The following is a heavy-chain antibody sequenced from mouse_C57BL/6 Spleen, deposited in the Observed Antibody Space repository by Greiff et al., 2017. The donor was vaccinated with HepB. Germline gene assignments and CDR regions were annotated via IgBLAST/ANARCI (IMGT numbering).Heavy chain of an antibody. CDR2: IYPGSGNT. J-gene: IGHJ2*01. Sequence: QVQLQESGAELVRPGASVKLSCKASGYTFTDYYINWVKQRPGQGLEWIARIYPGSGNTYYNEKFKGKATLTAEKSSSTAYMQLSSLTSEDSAVYFCARWSYYGSSYWGQGTTLTVSS. V-gene: IGHV1-76*01. CDR3: ARWSYYGSSY. CDR1: GYTFTDYY. D-gene: IGHD1-1*01.